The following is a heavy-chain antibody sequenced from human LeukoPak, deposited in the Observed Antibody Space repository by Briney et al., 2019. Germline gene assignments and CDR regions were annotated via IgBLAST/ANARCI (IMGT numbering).Heavy chain of an antibody. CDR2: IIPIFGTA. V-gene: IGHV1-69*05. J-gene: IGHJ1*01. Sequence: SVKVSCKASGGTFSSYAISWVRQAPGQGLEWMGRIIPIFGTANYAQKFQGRVTITTDESTSTAYMELSSLRSEDTAVYYCARGSFYCSSTSSCRIIGLQHWGQGTLVTVSS. D-gene: IGHD2-2*01. CDR3: ARGSFYCSSTSSCRIIGLQH. CDR1: GGTFSSYA.